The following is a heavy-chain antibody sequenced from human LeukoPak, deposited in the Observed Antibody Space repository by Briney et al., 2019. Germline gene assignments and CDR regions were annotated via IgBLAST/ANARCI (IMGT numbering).Heavy chain of an antibody. D-gene: IGHD6-19*01. J-gene: IGHJ4*02. Sequence: ASVKVSCKASGYTFADYYIHWVRQAPGQGLEWMGWINPNSGDTKYAQKLQDWVTMTRDTSISTAYMELTRLRSDDTAVYYCARSMQWLVYVIDYWGQGTLVTVSS. CDR2: INPNSGDT. V-gene: IGHV1-2*04. CDR3: ARSMQWLVYVIDY. CDR1: GYTFADYY.